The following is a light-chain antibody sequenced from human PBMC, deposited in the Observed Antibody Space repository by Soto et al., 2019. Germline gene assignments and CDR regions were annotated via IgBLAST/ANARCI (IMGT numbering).Light chain of an antibody. CDR2: DAS. J-gene: IGKJ2*01. Sequence: ETVMTQSPATLSVSPGERVTLSCRASQSVSSDLAWYQQKPGQAPRLLIYDASTRATGIPARFSGSGSGTDFTLTISSLQSEDFAIYYCQQYNNWPPYTFGQGTKLEI. CDR1: QSVSSD. V-gene: IGKV3-15*01. CDR3: QQYNNWPPYT.